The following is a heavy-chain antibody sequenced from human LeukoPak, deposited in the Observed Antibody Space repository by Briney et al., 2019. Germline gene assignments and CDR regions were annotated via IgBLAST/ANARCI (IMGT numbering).Heavy chain of an antibody. Sequence: GGSLRLSCAASGFTFSSYSMKWVRQAPGKGLEWVSFISSSSSYIYYRDSVKGRFTISRDNARNSLYLQMNSLRAEDTAVYYCARGTMFPNSFDYWGQGTMVTASS. J-gene: IGHJ4*01. CDR1: GFTFSSYS. CDR3: ARGTMFPNSFDY. D-gene: IGHD3-10*02. CDR2: ISSSSSYI. V-gene: IGHV3-21*01.